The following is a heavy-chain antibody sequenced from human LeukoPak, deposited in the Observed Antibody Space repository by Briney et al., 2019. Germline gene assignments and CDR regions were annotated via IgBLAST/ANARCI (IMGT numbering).Heavy chain of an antibody. J-gene: IGHJ4*02. CDR3: TRMSSAGSFFDY. CDR2: IYSSGST. CDR1: GGSISRYY. Sequence: SETLSLTCTVSGGSISRYYWSWVRQPPGKGLEWIGYIYSSGSTNYNPSLKSRLTMSVDMSENHFSLKLSSVTAADTAVYYCTRMSSAGSFFDYWGQGTLVTVSS. D-gene: IGHD2-15*01. V-gene: IGHV4-59*01.